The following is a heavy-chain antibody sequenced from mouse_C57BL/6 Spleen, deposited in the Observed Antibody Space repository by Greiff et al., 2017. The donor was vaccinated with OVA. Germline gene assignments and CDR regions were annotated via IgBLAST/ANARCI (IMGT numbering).Heavy chain of an antibody. D-gene: IGHD1-1*01. CDR3: ARGEHYGRPDY. CDR1: GYTFTGYW. Sequence: QVQLQQSGAELMKPGASVKLSCKATGYTFTGYWIAWVKQRPGHGLEWIGEILPGSGSTNYNEKFKGKAPFTADTSSNTAYMQLSSLTTEDYAIEYSARGEHYGRPDYWGQGTTLTVSS. V-gene: IGHV1-9*01. J-gene: IGHJ2*01. CDR2: ILPGSGST.